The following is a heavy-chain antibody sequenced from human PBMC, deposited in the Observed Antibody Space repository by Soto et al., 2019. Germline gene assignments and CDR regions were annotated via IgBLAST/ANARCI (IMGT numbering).Heavy chain of an antibody. CDR2: ISGSGGST. Sequence: EVQLLESGGGLVQPGGSLRLSCAASGFTFSSYAMSWVRQAPGKGLEWVSAISGSGGSTYYADSVKGRFTISRDNSKNTLYLQMNSLRAEDTAVYYCAKDRRPYYDFWSGYLGFDPWGQGTLVTVSS. D-gene: IGHD3-3*01. CDR1: GFTFSSYA. CDR3: AKDRRPYYDFWSGYLGFDP. V-gene: IGHV3-23*01. J-gene: IGHJ5*02.